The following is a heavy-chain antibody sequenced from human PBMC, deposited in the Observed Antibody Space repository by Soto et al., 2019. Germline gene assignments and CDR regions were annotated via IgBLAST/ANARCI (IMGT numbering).Heavy chain of an antibody. CDR2: IGTAGDT. CDR3: ARGYCSGGSCYPVHPFDH. J-gene: IGHJ4*02. D-gene: IGHD2-15*01. V-gene: IGHV3-13*01. Sequence: QSXVSLRLSCAASGLTFSSYDMHWVRQATGKGLEWVSAIGTAGDTYYPGSVKGRFTISRENAKNSLYLQMNSLRAGDTAVYYCARGYCSGGSCYPVHPFDHWGQGTLVTVSS. CDR1: GLTFSSYD.